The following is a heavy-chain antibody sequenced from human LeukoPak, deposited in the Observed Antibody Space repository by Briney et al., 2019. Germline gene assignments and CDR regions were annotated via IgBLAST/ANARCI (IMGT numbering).Heavy chain of an antibody. D-gene: IGHD6-19*01. CDR2: INPNSGGT. V-gene: IGHV1-2*02. CDR1: GYTFTGFY. J-gene: IGHJ4*02. Sequence: GASVKVSCKASGYTFTGFYMHWVRQAPGQGLEWMGWINPNSGGTNYAQKFQGRVTITRDTSISTAYMELSRLTSDDTAVYYCARGWYSSGWLDYWGQGTLVTVSS. CDR3: ARGWYSSGWLDY.